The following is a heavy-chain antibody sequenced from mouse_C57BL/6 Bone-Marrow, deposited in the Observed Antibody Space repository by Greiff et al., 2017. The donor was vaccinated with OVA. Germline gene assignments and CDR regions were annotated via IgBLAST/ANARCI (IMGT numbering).Heavy chain of an antibody. D-gene: IGHD2-4*01. CDR2: IRNKANGYTT. CDR3: VKAEGLRAWFDD. Sequence: EVQLVESGGGLVQPGASLRLSCAASGFTFTDYYMSWVRQPPGKAPEWLALIRNKANGYTTEYTASVKGRFTISRDNSQNILYLQKNNLRAEDSASEYGVKAEGLRAWFDDWGKGTLVTGAA. J-gene: IGHJ3*01. V-gene: IGHV7-4*01. CDR1: GFTFTDYY.